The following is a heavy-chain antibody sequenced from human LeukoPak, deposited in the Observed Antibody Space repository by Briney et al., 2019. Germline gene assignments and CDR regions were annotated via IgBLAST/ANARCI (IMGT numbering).Heavy chain of an antibody. Sequence: ASVKVSCKASGYTFTGYYMHWVRQAPGQGLEWMGWINPNSGGTNYAQKFQGRVTMTTDTSTSTAYMELRSLRSDDTAVYYCARGGYYGSGSYYRRGPNWFDPWGQGTLVTVSS. D-gene: IGHD3-10*01. CDR1: GYTFTGYY. V-gene: IGHV1-2*02. CDR3: ARGGYYGSGSYYRRGPNWFDP. CDR2: INPNSGGT. J-gene: IGHJ5*02.